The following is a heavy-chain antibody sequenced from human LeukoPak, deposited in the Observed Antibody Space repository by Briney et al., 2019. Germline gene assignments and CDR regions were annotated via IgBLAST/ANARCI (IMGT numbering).Heavy chain of an antibody. J-gene: IGHJ4*02. Sequence: PGGSLRLSCAASGFTFSNAWMSWVRQAPGKGLEWIGRIYASGSTNYNPSLKSRVTMSVDMSKNQFSLKLNSVTAADTAVYYCARDRIVGYCTGGSCYGPIDYWGQGTLVTVSS. V-gene: IGHV4-4*07. CDR3: ARDRIVGYCTGGSCYGPIDY. CDR1: GFTFSNAW. CDR2: IYASGST. D-gene: IGHD2-15*01.